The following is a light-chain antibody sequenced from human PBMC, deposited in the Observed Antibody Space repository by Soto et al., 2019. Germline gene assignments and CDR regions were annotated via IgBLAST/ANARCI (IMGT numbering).Light chain of an antibody. J-gene: IGLJ1*01. CDR3: HSYDSSLSGYV. CDR2: GYF. V-gene: IGLV1-40*01. Sequence: QSVLTQPPSVSGAPGQRVTISCTGSNSNIGADYDVHWYQHLPGTAPKLLIYGYFNRPSGVPDRFSGSKSGTSASLAITGLQAEDEADYYCHSYDSSLSGYVFGTGTKVTVL. CDR1: NSNIGADYD.